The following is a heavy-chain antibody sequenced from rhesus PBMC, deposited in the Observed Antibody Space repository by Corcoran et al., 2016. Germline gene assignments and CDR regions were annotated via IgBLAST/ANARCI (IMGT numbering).Heavy chain of an antibody. CDR2: IYGSSTST. V-gene: IGHV4S10*01. Sequence: QVQLQESGPGLVKPSETLSLTCAVSGGSISDDYYWSWIRQPPGQGLEWIGYIYGSSTSTNYHPSIKSRITISQDPSKTQFSLKLSSVTAADTAVYYCARNSYGAAGHWGQGVLVTVSS. J-gene: IGHJ4*01. CDR1: GGSISDDYY. D-gene: IGHD6S26*01. CDR3: ARNSYGAAGH.